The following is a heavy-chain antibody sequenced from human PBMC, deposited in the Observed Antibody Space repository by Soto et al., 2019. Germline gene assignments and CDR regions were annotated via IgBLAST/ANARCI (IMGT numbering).Heavy chain of an antibody. CDR1: GDSISSSKW. V-gene: IGHV4-4*02. Sequence: QVQLQESGPGLVKPSGTLSLTCAVSGDSISSSKWWSWVRQPPGKGLEWIGAIYHSGSTNYNPSLKSRVIISVDKSKHQFSLTLSSVNDADRAVYYCARGERQQQRDYWGQGTLVTVSS. D-gene: IGHD6-13*01. CDR3: ARGERQQQRDY. J-gene: IGHJ4*02. CDR2: IYHSGST.